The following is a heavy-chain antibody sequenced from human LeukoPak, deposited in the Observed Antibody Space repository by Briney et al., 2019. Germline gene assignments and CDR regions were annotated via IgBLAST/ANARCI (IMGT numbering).Heavy chain of an antibody. CDR3: ARGKTYYDFWSGYRYYFDY. CDR1: GGSFSGYY. V-gene: IGHV4-34*01. CDR2: INHSGST. Sequence: SETLSLTCAVYGGSFSGYYWSWIRQPPGKRLEWIGEINHSGSTNYNPSLKSRVTISVDTSKNQFSLKLSSVTAADTAVYYCARGKTYYDFWSGYRYYFDYWGQGTLVTVSS. J-gene: IGHJ4*02. D-gene: IGHD3-3*01.